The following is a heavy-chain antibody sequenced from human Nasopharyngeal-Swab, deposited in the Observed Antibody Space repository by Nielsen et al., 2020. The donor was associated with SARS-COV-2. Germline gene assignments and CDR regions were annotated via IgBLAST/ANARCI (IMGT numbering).Heavy chain of an antibody. Sequence: VRQAPGKGLEWVSGINSGAGGTTYYADSVKGRFTVSRDNSKNMFYVQMNSLRAEGTAVYYCARGAGMDVWGQGTTVTVSS. V-gene: IGHV3-23*01. J-gene: IGHJ6*02. CDR2: INSGAGGTT. CDR3: ARGAGMDV.